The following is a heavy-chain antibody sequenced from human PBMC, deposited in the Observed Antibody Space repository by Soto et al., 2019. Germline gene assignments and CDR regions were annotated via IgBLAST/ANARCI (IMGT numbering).Heavy chain of an antibody. CDR3: ARAAVNSGWYHDH. CDR1: GGSVSSSIYY. D-gene: IGHD6-19*01. V-gene: IGHV4-61*01. J-gene: IGHJ4*02. CDR2: IYYTGST. Sequence: PSETLSLTCIVSGGSVSSSIYYWSWLRQPPGKGLEWIGYIYYTGSTNYNPSLEGRVFMSVDTSKNELSLKLTSVTAADTGIYYWARAAVNSGWYHDHWGQGIPVTSPQ.